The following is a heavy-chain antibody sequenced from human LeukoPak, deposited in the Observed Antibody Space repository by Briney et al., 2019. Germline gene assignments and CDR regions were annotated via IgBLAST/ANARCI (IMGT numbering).Heavy chain of an antibody. J-gene: IGHJ4*02. CDR1: GGSISSGGYY. D-gene: IGHD3-22*01. CDR3: ARHRTYYYDSSVPSYFDY. Sequence: SETLSLTCTVSGGSISSGGYYWSWIRQHPGKGLEWIGYIYYSGSTYYNPSVKSRVTISVDTSKNQFSLKLSSVTAADTAVYYCARHRTYYYDSSVPSYFDYWGQGTLVTVSS. V-gene: IGHV4-31*03. CDR2: IYYSGST.